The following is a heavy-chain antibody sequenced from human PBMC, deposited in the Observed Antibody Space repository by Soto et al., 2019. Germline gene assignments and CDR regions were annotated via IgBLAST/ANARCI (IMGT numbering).Heavy chain of an antibody. CDR3: ARDSGSYYWYFDL. CDR2: IWYDGSNK. J-gene: IGHJ2*01. CDR1: GFTFSSYG. Sequence: PGGSLRLSCAASGFTFSSYGMHWVRQAPGKGLEWVAVIWYDGSNKYYADSVKGRFTISRDNSKNTLYLQMNSLRAEDTAVYYCARDSGSYYWYFDLWGRGTLVTVSS. V-gene: IGHV3-33*01. D-gene: IGHD1-26*01.